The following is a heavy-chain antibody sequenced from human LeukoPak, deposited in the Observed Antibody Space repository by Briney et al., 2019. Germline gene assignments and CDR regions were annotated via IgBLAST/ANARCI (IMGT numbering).Heavy chain of an antibody. CDR1: GGSISSGGYS. D-gene: IGHD3-10*01. J-gene: IGHJ5*02. V-gene: IGHV4-30-2*01. CDR2: IYHSGST. Sequence: SETLSLTCAVSGGSISSGGYSWSWIRQPPGKGLEWIGYIYHSGSTYYNPSLKSRVTISVDRSKNQFSLKLSSVTAADTAVYYCARARSRFGELFAWFDPWGQGTLVTVSS. CDR3: ARARSRFGELFAWFDP.